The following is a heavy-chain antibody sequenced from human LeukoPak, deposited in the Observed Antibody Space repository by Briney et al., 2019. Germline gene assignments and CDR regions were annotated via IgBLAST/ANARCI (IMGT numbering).Heavy chain of an antibody. Sequence: GGSLRLSCAASGFTFSSYAMSWVRQAPGKGLEWVSAISGSGGSTYYADSVKGRFTICRDNSKNTLYLQMNSLRAEDTAVYYCAKGEQQWLVRLVDYWGQGTLVTVSS. CDR1: GFTFSSYA. CDR3: AKGEQQWLVRLVDY. J-gene: IGHJ4*02. V-gene: IGHV3-23*01. CDR2: ISGSGGST. D-gene: IGHD6-19*01.